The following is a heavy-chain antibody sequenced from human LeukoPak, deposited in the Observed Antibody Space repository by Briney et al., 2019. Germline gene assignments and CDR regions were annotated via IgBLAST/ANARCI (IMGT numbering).Heavy chain of an antibody. CDR1: GFTFSSYS. Sequence: PGGSLRLSCAASGFTFSSYSMKWVRQAPGKGLEWVSYISSSSSTISYADSVKGRFTISRDNAKNSLYPQMNSLRAEDTAVYYCARDGQYYDILTGYYSQYYFDYWGQGTLVTVSS. J-gene: IGHJ4*02. CDR3: ARDGQYYDILTGYYSQYYFDY. V-gene: IGHV3-48*04. D-gene: IGHD3-9*01. CDR2: ISSSSSTI.